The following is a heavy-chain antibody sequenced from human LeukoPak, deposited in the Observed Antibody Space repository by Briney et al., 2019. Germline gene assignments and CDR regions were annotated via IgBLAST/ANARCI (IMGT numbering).Heavy chain of an antibody. J-gene: IGHJ4*02. CDR1: GGSISTYY. Sequence: SETLSLICTVSGGSISTYYWNWIRKTPGKGLEWIGFMQYTGNSKYNPSLKSRVTMLVDTSKNQFSLKPSSVTAADTAVYYCARDAEHSYGRYFAYWGQGILVTVSS. V-gene: IGHV4-59*01. CDR2: MQYTGNS. D-gene: IGHD5-18*01. CDR3: ARDAEHSYGRYFAY.